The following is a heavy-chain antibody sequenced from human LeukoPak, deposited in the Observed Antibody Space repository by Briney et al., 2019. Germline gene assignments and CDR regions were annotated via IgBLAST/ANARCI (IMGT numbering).Heavy chain of an antibody. CDR3: ARERGESGYSYGYRYYFDY. D-gene: IGHD5-18*01. V-gene: IGHV3-66*02. Sequence: GGSLRLSCAASGFTVSSNYMSWVRQAPGKGLEWVSVIYSGGSTYYADSVKGRFTISRDNSKNTLYLQMNSLRAEDTAVYYCARERGESGYSYGYRYYFDYRGQGTLVTVSS. CDR2: IYSGGST. CDR1: GFTVSSNY. J-gene: IGHJ4*02.